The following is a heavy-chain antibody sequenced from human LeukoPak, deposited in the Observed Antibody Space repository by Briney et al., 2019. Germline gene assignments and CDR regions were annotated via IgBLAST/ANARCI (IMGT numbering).Heavy chain of an antibody. CDR2: VSGSGGST. J-gene: IGHJ4*02. V-gene: IGHV3-23*01. CDR3: AKDLDIVSTITGN. CDR1: GFTFSSYE. Sequence: GGSLRLSFAASGFTFSSYEMSWVRQAPGKGLEWVSGVSGSGGSTYYADSVKGRFTISRDNSKNTLYLQMNSLRAEDTAVYYCAKDLDIVSTITGNWGQGTLVTVSS. D-gene: IGHD5/OR15-5a*01.